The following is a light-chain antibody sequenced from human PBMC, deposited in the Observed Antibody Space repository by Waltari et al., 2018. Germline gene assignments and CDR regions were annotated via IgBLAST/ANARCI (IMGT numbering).Light chain of an antibody. CDR2: GAS. V-gene: IGKV3-15*01. Sequence: EIVMTQSPATLSVSPGERATLSCRASQSVTSKLAWYQQKPGQAPRLLFYGASTRTTGIPARVSVSGSVTEFALTISSLQSEDFAVYYCQQYNNWPRTFGGGTKVEIK. CDR1: QSVTSK. CDR3: QQYNNWPRT. J-gene: IGKJ4*01.